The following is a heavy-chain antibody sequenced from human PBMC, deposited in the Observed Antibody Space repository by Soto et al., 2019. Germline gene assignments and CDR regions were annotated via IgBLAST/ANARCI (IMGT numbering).Heavy chain of an antibody. V-gene: IGHV4-34*01. CDR3: ARVTPYDSSGLNAFDI. D-gene: IGHD3-22*01. J-gene: IGHJ3*02. CDR1: GGSFSGYY. Sequence: SETLSLTCAVYGGSFSGYYWSWIRQPPGKGLEWIGEINHSGSTNYNPSLKSRVTISVDTSKNQFSLKLSSVTAADTAVYYCARVTPYDSSGLNAFDIWGQGTMVTVSS. CDR2: INHSGST.